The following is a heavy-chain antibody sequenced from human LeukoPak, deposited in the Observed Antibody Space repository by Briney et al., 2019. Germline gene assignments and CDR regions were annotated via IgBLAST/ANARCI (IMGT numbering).Heavy chain of an antibody. Sequence: GGSLRLSCAASGFTFSNYGMSWVRQAPGKGLEWVSTISGDGGDTYYADSVKGRFTISRDNAKNTLHLQMDSLRAEDTAVYYCAYSGTYLYYFDYWGWGTLVTVSS. V-gene: IGHV3-23*01. CDR3: AYSGTYLYYFDY. CDR2: ISGDGGDT. CDR1: GFTFSNYG. J-gene: IGHJ4*02. D-gene: IGHD1-26*01.